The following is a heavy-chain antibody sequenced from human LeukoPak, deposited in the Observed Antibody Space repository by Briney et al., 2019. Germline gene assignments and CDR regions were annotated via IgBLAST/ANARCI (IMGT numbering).Heavy chain of an antibody. Sequence: SETLSLTCTVSGGSISSYYWGWIRQPPGKGLEWIGSIYYSGSTYYNPSLKSRVTISVDTSKNQFSLKLSSVTAADTAVYYCARPFYDSSGYYDYWGQGTLVTVSS. J-gene: IGHJ4*02. CDR1: GGSISSYY. CDR2: IYYSGST. D-gene: IGHD3-22*01. V-gene: IGHV4-39*01. CDR3: ARPFYDSSGYYDY.